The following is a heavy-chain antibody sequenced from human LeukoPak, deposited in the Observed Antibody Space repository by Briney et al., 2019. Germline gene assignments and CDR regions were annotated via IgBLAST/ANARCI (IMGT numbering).Heavy chain of an antibody. CDR2: ISAYNGNT. D-gene: IGHD3-22*01. Sequence: ASVKVSCKASGYTFTSYGISWVRQAPGQGLGWMGWISAYNGNTNYAQKLQGRVTMTTGTSTSTAYMELRSLRSDDTAVYYCARAPPGYYDSSGHGDYWGQGTLVTVSS. V-gene: IGHV1-18*01. CDR3: ARAPPGYYDSSGHGDY. CDR1: GYTFTSYG. J-gene: IGHJ4*02.